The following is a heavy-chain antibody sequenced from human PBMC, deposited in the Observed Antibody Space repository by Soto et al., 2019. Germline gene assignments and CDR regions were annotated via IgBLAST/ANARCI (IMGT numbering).Heavy chain of an antibody. V-gene: IGHV1-69*13. CDR3: ARQGDIVLVPAAMPRYYGMDV. D-gene: IGHD2-2*01. CDR1: GGTFSSYA. Sequence: SAKVSCKASGGTFSSYAISWVRQAPGQGLEWMGGIIPIFGTANYAQKFQGRVTITADESTSTAYMELSSLRSEDTAVYYCARQGDIVLVPAAMPRYYGMDVWGQGTTVTVSS. CDR2: IIPIFGTA. J-gene: IGHJ6*02.